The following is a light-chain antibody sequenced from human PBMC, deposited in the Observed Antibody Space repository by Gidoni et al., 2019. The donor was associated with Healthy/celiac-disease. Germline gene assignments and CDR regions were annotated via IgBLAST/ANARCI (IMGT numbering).Light chain of an antibody. V-gene: IGKV3-15*01. CDR2: GAS. J-gene: IGKJ2*01. CDR1: QSVSSN. Sequence: EIVMTHYPATLSVSPGERATLSCRASQSVSSNLAWYQQKPGQAPRLLIYGASTRATGIPARFSGSGSGTEFTLTISSLQSEDFAVYYCQQYNNWLLYTFGQGTKLEIK. CDR3: QQYNNWLLYT.